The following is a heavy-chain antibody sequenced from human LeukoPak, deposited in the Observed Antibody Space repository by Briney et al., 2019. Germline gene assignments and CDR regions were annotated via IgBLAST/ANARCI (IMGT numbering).Heavy chain of an antibody. J-gene: IGHJ4*02. CDR1: GFTFSSYA. CDR3: AKDLGGDENY. Sequence: GGSLRLSCAASGFTFSSYAMSWVRQAPGKGLEWVSAISGSGGSTYYADSVKGRFTISRDNSKNTQYLQMKSLRAEDTAIYYCAKDLGGDENYWGQGILVTVSS. V-gene: IGHV3-23*01. CDR2: ISGSGGST. D-gene: IGHD3-16*01.